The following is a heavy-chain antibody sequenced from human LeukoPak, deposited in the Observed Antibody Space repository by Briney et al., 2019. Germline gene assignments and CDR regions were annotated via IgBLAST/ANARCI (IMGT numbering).Heavy chain of an antibody. CDR1: GYTFTSYD. V-gene: IGHV1-8*01. Sequence: GASVKVSCTASGYTFTSYDINWVRQATGQGLEWMGWMNPNSGNTGYAQKFQGRVTTTRNTSISTAYMELSSLRSEDTAVYYCARQSIVLMVYALDYWGQGTLVTVSS. CDR3: ARQSIVLMVYALDY. CDR2: MNPNSGNT. J-gene: IGHJ4*02. D-gene: IGHD2-8*01.